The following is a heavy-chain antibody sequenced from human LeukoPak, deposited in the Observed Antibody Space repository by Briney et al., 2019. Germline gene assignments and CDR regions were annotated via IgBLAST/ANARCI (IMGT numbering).Heavy chain of an antibody. CDR3: ARDDALVATGSFDY. V-gene: IGHV1-2*02. J-gene: IGHJ4*02. CDR2: IHPNSGGT. D-gene: IGHD5-12*01. CDR1: GYTFTDYY. Sequence: ASVKVSCKASGYTFTDYYMHWVRQAPGQGLEWMGWIHPNSGGTNYAQKLQGRVTMTTDTSTSTAYMELRSLRSDDTAVYYCARDDALVATGSFDYWGQGTLVTVSS.